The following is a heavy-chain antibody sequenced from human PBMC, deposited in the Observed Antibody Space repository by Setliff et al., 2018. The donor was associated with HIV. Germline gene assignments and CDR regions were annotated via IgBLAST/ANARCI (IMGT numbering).Heavy chain of an antibody. V-gene: IGHV1-2*02. CDR2: IYPKSGDT. CDR3: ATDDYNGGKFLLREYFNR. CDR1: GYTFTDYH. J-gene: IGHJ1*01. D-gene: IGHD2-15*01. Sequence: ASVKVSCKASGYTFTDYHMHWMRQAPGRGLEWMGWIYPKSGDTNYEQKFQGRVTLTRDTSISTAYMEVSNLRSDDTAVYYCATDDYNGGKFLLREYFNRWGQGTLVTVSS.